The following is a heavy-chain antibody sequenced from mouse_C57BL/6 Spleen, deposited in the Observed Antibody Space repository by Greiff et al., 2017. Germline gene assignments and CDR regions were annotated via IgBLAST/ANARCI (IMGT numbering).Heavy chain of an antibody. CDR1: GFSLTSYG. CDR2: IWGDGST. Sequence: VMLVESGPGLVAPSQSLSITCTVSGFSLTSYGVSWVRQPPGKGLEWLGVIWGDGSTNYHSALISRLSISKDNSKSQFFLKLNSLQTDDTATSYCAKERLFSNYFFDYGGQGTTLTGSS. D-gene: IGHD2-5*01. CDR3: AKERLFSNYFFDY. V-gene: IGHV2-3*01. J-gene: IGHJ2*01.